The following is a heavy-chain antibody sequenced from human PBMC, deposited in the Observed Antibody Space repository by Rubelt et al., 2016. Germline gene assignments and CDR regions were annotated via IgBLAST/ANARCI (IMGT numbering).Heavy chain of an antibody. CDR1: GFTFSSYW. CDR3: ARDNDRKIDY. Sequence: EVQVLESGGGWVQPGGSLRLSCAASGFTFSSYWMHWVRQAPGKGLVWVSRINRDGSSTTYSDSVKGRFSISRDNAKNTLNLQMNSLRAEDTAVYYCARDNDRKIDYWGQGTLVTVSS. V-gene: IGHV3-74*01. CDR2: INRDGSST. D-gene: IGHD1-1*01. J-gene: IGHJ4*02.